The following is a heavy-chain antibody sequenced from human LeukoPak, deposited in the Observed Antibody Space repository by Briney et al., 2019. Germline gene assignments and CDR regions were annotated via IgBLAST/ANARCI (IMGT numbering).Heavy chain of an antibody. D-gene: IGHD3-22*01. Sequence: SETLSLTCNVSGGSISSTNYYWGWIRQAPGKGLEWLGNVYYTGTTYYNPSLKSRVTISVDTSKNQFSLKLSSVTAADTAVYYCASLDTYYYDSSGYWSQGTLVTVSS. CDR1: GGSISSTNYY. J-gene: IGHJ4*02. CDR2: VYYTGTT. V-gene: IGHV4-39*07. CDR3: ASLDTYYYDSSGY.